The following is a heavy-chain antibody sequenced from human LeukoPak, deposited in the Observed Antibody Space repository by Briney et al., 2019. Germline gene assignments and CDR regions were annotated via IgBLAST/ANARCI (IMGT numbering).Heavy chain of an antibody. CDR2: ISSSSSYI. Sequence: GGSLRLSCAASGFTFSSYSMNWVRQAPGKGPEWVSSISSSSSYIYYADSVKGRFTVSRDNAKNSLYLQMNSLRAEDTAVYYCARDPVLGGHWFDPWGQGTLVTVSS. J-gene: IGHJ5*02. D-gene: IGHD3-16*01. CDR3: ARDPVLGGHWFDP. CDR1: GFTFSSYS. V-gene: IGHV3-21*01.